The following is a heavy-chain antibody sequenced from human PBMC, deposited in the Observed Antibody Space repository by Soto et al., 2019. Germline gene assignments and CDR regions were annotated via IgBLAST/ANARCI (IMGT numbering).Heavy chain of an antibody. Sequence: GASVKVSCKASGFTFTSSAVQWVRQARGQRLEWIGWIVVGSGDTNYAQNFQERLTITRDMSTGTAYMELSSLRSEDTAVYFCAAGKSSGTYPYYYYYGMDVWGQGTTVTVSS. CDR1: GFTFTSSA. V-gene: IGHV1-58*01. CDR2: IVVGSGDT. J-gene: IGHJ6*02. CDR3: AAGKSSGTYPYYYYYGMDV. D-gene: IGHD1-26*01.